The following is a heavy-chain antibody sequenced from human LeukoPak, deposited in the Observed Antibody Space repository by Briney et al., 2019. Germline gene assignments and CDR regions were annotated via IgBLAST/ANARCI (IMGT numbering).Heavy chain of an antibody. J-gene: IGHJ4*02. D-gene: IGHD6-19*01. V-gene: IGHV3-33*01. CDR2: IWYDGSKK. CDR3: ARDQWLACYLDY. Sequence: GGSLRLSCAASGFTFTNHGFHWVRQAPGKGLEGVAVIWYDGSKKFYADSVKGRFTISRDDSKNTLYLQMDSLRAEDTAVYYCARDQWLACYLDYWGQGTLVTVSS. CDR1: GFTFTNHG.